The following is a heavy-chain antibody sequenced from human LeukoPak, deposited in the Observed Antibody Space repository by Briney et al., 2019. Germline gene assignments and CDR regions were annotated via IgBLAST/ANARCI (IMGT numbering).Heavy chain of an antibody. J-gene: IGHJ4*02. CDR2: IRTDESST. D-gene: IGHD3-10*01. CDR1: GFTFSSYW. CDR3: ARERFGHAFDY. Sequence: GGSLRLSCAVSGFTFSSYWRHWVRQAPGKGLVWVSLIRTDESSTTYADSVKGRFTISRDNAKNTLYLQMNSLRAEDTAVYYCARERFGHAFDYWGQGTLVTVSS. V-gene: IGHV3-74*01.